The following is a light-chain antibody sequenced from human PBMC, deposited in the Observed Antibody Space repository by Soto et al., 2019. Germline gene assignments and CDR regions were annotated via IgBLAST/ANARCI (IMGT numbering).Light chain of an antibody. CDR3: QVWDSNTDHL. Sequence: SYELTQPPSVSVAPGQTATSTCGGPNIGSRSVHWYQLKPRQAPVLVVFDDSDRPSGIPERFSGSNSGNTATLTINRVEGGDEADYFCQVWDSNTDHLFGGGTKVTVL. CDR1: NIGSRS. J-gene: IGLJ2*01. V-gene: IGLV3-21*02. CDR2: DDS.